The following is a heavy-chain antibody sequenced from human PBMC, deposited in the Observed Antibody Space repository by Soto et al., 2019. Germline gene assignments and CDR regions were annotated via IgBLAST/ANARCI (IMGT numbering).Heavy chain of an antibody. CDR3: ARGGGSRGAFDV. CDR1: GFTFSSYW. V-gene: IGHV3-74*01. D-gene: IGHD2-15*01. CDR2: INSDGSST. Sequence: PGGSLRLSCAASGFTFSSYWMHWVRQAPGKGLVWVSRINSDGSSTSYADSVKGRFTISRDNAKNSLYLQMNSLRAEDTAVYYCARGGGSRGAFDVWGQGTMVTVSS. J-gene: IGHJ3*01.